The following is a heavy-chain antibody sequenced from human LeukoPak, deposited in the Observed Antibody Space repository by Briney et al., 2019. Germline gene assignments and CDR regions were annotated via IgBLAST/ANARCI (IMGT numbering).Heavy chain of an antibody. CDR2: IYYSGNT. Sequence: PSETLSLTCTVSGGSISSSSYYWGWIRQPPGKGLEWIGSIYYSGNTYYNPSLKSRVTISVDKSKNQFSLRLSSVTAADTAVYYCARHREDIVVVPFDYWGQGTLSPSPQ. CDR1: GGSISSSSYY. J-gene: IGHJ4*02. V-gene: IGHV4-39*01. CDR3: ARHREDIVVVPFDY. D-gene: IGHD2-2*01.